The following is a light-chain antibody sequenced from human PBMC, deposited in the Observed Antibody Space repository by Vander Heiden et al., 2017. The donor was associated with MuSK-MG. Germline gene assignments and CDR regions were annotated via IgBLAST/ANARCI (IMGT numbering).Light chain of an antibody. J-gene: IGLJ1*01. CDR2: DVS. CDR3: SSYPSSSPDV. V-gene: IGLV2-14*03. Sequence: SALPRPASVSGSPGQSTAISCPGTSGDVGGYNYVSWSQQHPGKAPKRMIYDVSNRPSGVSNRFSGSKSGNTASLTISGLQAEDEADYYCSSYPSSSPDVFGTGTKVTVL. CDR1: SGDVGGYNY.